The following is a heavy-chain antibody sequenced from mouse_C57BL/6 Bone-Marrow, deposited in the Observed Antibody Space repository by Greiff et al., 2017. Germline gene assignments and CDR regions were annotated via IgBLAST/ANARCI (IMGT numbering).Heavy chain of an antibody. CDR1: GYTFTSYW. D-gene: IGHD1-1*01. CDR3: AIWGYYGSSYYFDY. V-gene: IGHV1-74*01. J-gene: IGHJ2*01. Sequence: QVQLQQPGAELVKPGASVKVSCKASGYTFTSYWMHWVKQRPGQGLEWMGRIHPSDSDTNYNQKFKGKATLTVDKSSSTAYMQLSSLTSEYSAVYYCAIWGYYGSSYYFDYWGQGTTLTVSS. CDR2: IHPSDSDT.